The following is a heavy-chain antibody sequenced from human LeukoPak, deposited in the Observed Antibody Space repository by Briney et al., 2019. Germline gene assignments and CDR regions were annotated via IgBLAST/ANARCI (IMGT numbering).Heavy chain of an antibody. V-gene: IGHV4-34*01. CDR3: ARCEGVVGAPSHH. J-gene: IGHJ2*01. CDR2: VSDSGRS. Sequence: SETLSLTCAVSGGSLNNYFWNWIRQAPGKGLEWIGEVSDSGRSNYNPSLESRLTISVDTSKDQFSLNLYSVTAADTAVYYCARCEGVVGAPSHHWGRGTLVTVSS. D-gene: IGHD3-10*01. CDR1: GGSLNNYF.